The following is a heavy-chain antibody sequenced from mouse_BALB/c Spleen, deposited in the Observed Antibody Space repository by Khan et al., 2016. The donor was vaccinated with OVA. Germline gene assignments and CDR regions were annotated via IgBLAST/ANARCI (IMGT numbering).Heavy chain of an antibody. CDR2: IWGGGGT. Sequence: QVPLKQSGPGLVAPSQSLSITCTVSGFSLSRYNIHWVRQPPGKGLEWLGMIWGGGGTDYNSTLKSRLSISKDNSKNQVFLKMNSLQTDDTAMYFCARAYYRYDGYYAMDYWGQGTSVTVSS. CDR3: ARAYYRYDGYYAMDY. J-gene: IGHJ4*01. V-gene: IGHV2-6-4*01. D-gene: IGHD2-14*01. CDR1: GFSLSRYN.